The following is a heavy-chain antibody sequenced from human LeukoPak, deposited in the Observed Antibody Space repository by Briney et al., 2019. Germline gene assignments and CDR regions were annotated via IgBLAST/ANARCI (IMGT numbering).Heavy chain of an antibody. CDR2: ISGSGGST. Sequence: GGSLRLSCAASGFTFSSYAMSWVRQAPGKGLERVSAISGSGGSTYYADSVKGRFTISRDNSKNTLYLQMNSLRAEDTAVYYCATPLQYCSSTSCYTDYWGQGTLVTVSS. J-gene: IGHJ4*02. D-gene: IGHD2-2*02. V-gene: IGHV3-23*01. CDR1: GFTFSSYA. CDR3: ATPLQYCSSTSCYTDY.